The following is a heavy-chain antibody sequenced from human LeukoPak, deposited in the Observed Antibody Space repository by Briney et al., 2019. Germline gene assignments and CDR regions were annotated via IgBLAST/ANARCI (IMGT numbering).Heavy chain of an antibody. D-gene: IGHD2-2*01. CDR3: AKSHTKIVVVPAAYYFDY. CDR2: ISGSGYST. Sequence: GGSLRLSCAASGFTVSSNYMSWVRQAPGKGLEWVSAISGSGYSTYYADSVKGRFTISRDNSKNTLYLQMNSLRAEDTAVYYCAKSHTKIVVVPAAYYFDYWGQGTLVTVSS. J-gene: IGHJ4*02. V-gene: IGHV3-66*03. CDR1: GFTVSSNY.